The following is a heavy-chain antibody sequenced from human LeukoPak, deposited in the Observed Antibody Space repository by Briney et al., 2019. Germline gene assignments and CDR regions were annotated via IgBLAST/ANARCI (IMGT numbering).Heavy chain of an antibody. CDR1: GGSFSGYY. D-gene: IGHD4-17*01. J-gene: IGHJ4*02. CDR2: INHSGST. V-gene: IGHV4-34*01. CDR3: ARELPDYGDYYFDY. Sequence: SETLTLTSAVYGGSFSGYYWSWVRQPPGQELEWLGEINHSGSTNYNPSLKSRVTISVDTSKNQFSLKLSSVPAADTAVYYCARELPDYGDYYFDYWGQGTLVTVSS.